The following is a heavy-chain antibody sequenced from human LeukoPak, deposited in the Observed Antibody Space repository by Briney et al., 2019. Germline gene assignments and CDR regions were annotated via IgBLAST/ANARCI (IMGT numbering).Heavy chain of an antibody. CDR2: INHSGST. Sequence: KPSETLSLTCAVYGGSFSGYYWSWIRQPPGKGLEWIGEINHSGSTNYNPSLKSRVTISVDTSKNQFSLKLSSVTAADTAVYYCASIYYYDSAPFDPWGQGTLVTVSS. V-gene: IGHV4-34*01. CDR3: ASIYYYDSAPFDP. J-gene: IGHJ5*02. CDR1: GGSFSGYY. D-gene: IGHD3-22*01.